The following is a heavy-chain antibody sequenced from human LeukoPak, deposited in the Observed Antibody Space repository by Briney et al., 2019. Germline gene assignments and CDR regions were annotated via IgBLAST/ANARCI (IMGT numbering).Heavy chain of an antibody. CDR1: GDSISNYY. Sequence: SETLSLTCTVSGDSISNYYWSWIRQPPGKGLEWIGYIFYSGSTNYNPSLTSRATISVDTSKSHFSLKLSSVTAADTAVYYCARRAGSGWYFDYWGQGTLVTVSS. V-gene: IGHV4-59*08. D-gene: IGHD6-19*01. J-gene: IGHJ4*02. CDR3: ARRAGSGWYFDY. CDR2: IFYSGST.